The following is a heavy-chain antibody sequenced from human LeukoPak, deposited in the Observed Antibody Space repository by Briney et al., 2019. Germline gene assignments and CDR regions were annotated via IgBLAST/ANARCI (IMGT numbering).Heavy chain of an antibody. CDR3: ASLNYDSSGHHDYYYYGMDV. CDR2: IIPIFGTA. Sequence: PGASVKVSCKASGGTFSSYAISWVRQAPGQGLEWMGGIIPIFGTANYAQKFQGRVTITADESTSTAYMELSSLRSEDTAVYYCASLNYDSSGHHDYYYYGMDVWGQRTTVTVSS. CDR1: GGTFSSYA. V-gene: IGHV1-69*13. D-gene: IGHD3-22*01. J-gene: IGHJ6*02.